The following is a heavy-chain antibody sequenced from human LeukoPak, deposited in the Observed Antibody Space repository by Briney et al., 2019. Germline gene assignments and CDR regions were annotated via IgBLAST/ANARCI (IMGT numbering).Heavy chain of an antibody. J-gene: IGHJ5*02. CDR2: INSDGSST. D-gene: IGHD3-10*01. Sequence: GGSLRLSCAASGFTFSSYWMHWVRQAPGKGLVWVSRINSDGSSTSYADSVKGRFTISRDNAKNTLYLQMNSLRAEDTAVYYCARAAVRGSTQNWFDPWGQGTLVTVSS. V-gene: IGHV3-74*01. CDR1: GFTFSSYW. CDR3: ARAAVRGSTQNWFDP.